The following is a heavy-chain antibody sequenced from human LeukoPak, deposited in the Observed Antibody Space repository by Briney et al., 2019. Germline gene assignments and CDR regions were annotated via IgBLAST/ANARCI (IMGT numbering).Heavy chain of an antibody. CDR1: SGSISSSRYY. V-gene: IGHV4-39*01. D-gene: IGHD4-17*01. CDR3: ARLVTINTVTTARYWYFDL. CDR2: SYYSGST. Sequence: PSETLSLTCTVSSGSISSSRYYWGWIRQPPGKGLEWIGSSYYSGSTYYNPSLKGRVTISVDTSKNQFSLKLSSVTAADTAVYFCARLVTINTVTTARYWYFDLWGRGTLVTVSS. J-gene: IGHJ2*01.